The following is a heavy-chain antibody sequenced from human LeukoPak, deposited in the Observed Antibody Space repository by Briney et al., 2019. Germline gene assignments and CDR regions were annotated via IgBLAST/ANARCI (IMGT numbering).Heavy chain of an antibody. Sequence: PGGSLRLSCAASGFTLSSDYMSWVRQAPGKGLEWVSVIYPGGSTHYTDSVKGRFTISRDNSKNTLYLQMNSLRGEDTAVYYCARGGVESAGRYYFDYWGQGTLLTVSS. J-gene: IGHJ4*02. CDR2: IYPGGST. CDR3: ARGGVESAGRYYFDY. CDR1: GFTLSSDY. D-gene: IGHD3-3*01. V-gene: IGHV3-66*01.